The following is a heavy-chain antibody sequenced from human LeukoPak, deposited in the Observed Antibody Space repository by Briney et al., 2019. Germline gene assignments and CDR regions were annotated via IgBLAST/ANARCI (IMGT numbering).Heavy chain of an antibody. J-gene: IGHJ4*02. Sequence: ASVKVSCKASGGTFSSYAISWVRQAPGQGLEWMGIINPSGGSTSYAQKFQGRVTMTRDTSTSTVYMELSSLRSEDTAVYYCARDHSGGNYFDYWGQGTLVTVSS. CDR2: INPSGGST. V-gene: IGHV1-46*01. CDR3: ARDHSGGNYFDY. CDR1: GGTFSSYA.